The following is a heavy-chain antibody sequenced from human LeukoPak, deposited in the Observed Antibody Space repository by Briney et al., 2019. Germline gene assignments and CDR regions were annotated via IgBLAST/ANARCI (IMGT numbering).Heavy chain of an antibody. V-gene: IGHV3-23*01. D-gene: IGHD3-22*01. CDR1: GFTFSSYA. CDR2: ISGSGGST. J-gene: IGHJ4*02. CDR3: ARDVSNYYDSSGYYQGFDY. Sequence: GGSLRLSCAASGFTFSSYAMSWVRQAPGKGLEWVSAISGSGGSTYYADSVKGRFTISRDNSKNTLYLQMNSLRAEDTAVYYCARDVSNYYDSSGYYQGFDYWGQGTLVTVSS.